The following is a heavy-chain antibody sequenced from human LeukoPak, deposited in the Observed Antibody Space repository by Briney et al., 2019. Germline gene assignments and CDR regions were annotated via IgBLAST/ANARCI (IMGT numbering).Heavy chain of an antibody. Sequence: PSETLSLTCTVSGGSISSSSSYWGWLRQPPGKGLEWIGSIYYSGSTYYNSSLKSRVTISVDTSKNQFSLKLSSVTAADPAVYYCARHFSIAAAVPRYYFDYWGQGTLVTVSS. CDR3: ARHFSIAAAVPRYYFDY. J-gene: IGHJ4*02. V-gene: IGHV4-39*01. D-gene: IGHD6-13*01. CDR1: GGSISSSSSY. CDR2: IYYSGST.